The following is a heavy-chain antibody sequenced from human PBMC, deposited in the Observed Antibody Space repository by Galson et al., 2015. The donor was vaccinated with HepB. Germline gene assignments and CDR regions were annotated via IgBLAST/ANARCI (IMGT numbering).Heavy chain of an antibody. CDR3: ARLEEGMQLVASGAFDY. V-gene: IGHV5-51*03. Sequence: QSGAEVKKPGESLKISCKGSGYSFTSYWIGWVRQMPGKGLEWMGIIYPGDSDTRYSPSFQGQVTISADKSISTAYLQWSSLKASDTAVYYCARLEEGMQLVASGAFDYWGQGTLVTVSS. D-gene: IGHD6-6*01. CDR2: IYPGDSDT. CDR1: GYSFTSYW. J-gene: IGHJ4*02.